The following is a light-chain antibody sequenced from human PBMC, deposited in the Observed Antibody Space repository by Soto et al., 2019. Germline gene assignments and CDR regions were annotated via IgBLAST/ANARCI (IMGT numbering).Light chain of an antibody. CDR1: QDISNY. CDR3: QKYNSATRT. J-gene: IGKJ4*01. Sequence: DIQMTQSPSSLSASVGDRVTITCRTSQDISNYLAWYQQKPGKVPKLLIYAASTLQSGVPSRFSGGGSGTDFSLTISSLQPEDVATYYCQKYNSATRTFGGGTKVEIQ. V-gene: IGKV1-27*01. CDR2: AAS.